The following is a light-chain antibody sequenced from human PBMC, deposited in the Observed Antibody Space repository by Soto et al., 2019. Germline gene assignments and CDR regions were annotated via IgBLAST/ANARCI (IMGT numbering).Light chain of an antibody. CDR1: QNVNIN. V-gene: IGKV3D-15*01. J-gene: IGKJ4*01. CDR2: GAS. Sequence: EIVMTQSPVTLSVSPGERVTLSCRASQNVNINLAWYQQRPGQAPRVLIYGASNRASGIPDRVSGSGSGTEFTLTISSLEPDDFALYYCQQYKDWPPLTFGGGTRVEIK. CDR3: QQYKDWPPLT.